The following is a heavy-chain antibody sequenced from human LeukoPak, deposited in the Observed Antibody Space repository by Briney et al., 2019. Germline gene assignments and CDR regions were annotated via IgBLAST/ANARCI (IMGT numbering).Heavy chain of an antibody. D-gene: IGHD6-13*01. V-gene: IGHV4-38-2*02. CDR2: IYHSGST. CDR1: GYSISSGYY. J-gene: IGHJ2*01. Sequence: SETLSLTCTVSGYSISSGYYWGWIRPPPGKGLEWIGSIYHSGSTYYNPSLKSRVTISVDTSKNQFSLKLSSVTAADTSVYYCARKHSSSWSYWYFDVWGRGTLVTVSS. CDR3: ARKHSSSWSYWYFDV.